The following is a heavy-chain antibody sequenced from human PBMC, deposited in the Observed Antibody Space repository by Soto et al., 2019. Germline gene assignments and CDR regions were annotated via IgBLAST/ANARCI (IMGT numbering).Heavy chain of an antibody. CDR2: IYWNDDQ. CDR1: GFSLSTSGVG. Sequence: QITLKESGPTLVKPTQTLTLTCSLSGFSLSTSGVGVGWIRQPPVKALEWLALIYWNDDQRYNPSLQPRLAITKDNSKNQVLLTMTNMDPVDTATYFCAHRRYCLWFGDYTFDYWGQGTLVTVSS. J-gene: IGHJ4*02. D-gene: IGHD3-10*01. V-gene: IGHV2-5*01. CDR3: AHRRYCLWFGDYTFDY.